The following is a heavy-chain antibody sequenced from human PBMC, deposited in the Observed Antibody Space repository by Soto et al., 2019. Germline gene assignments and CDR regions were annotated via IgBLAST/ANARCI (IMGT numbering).Heavy chain of an antibody. Sequence: SETLSLTCAVYGGSFSGYYWSWLRQPPGKVLEWIGEINHSGSPNYNPSLKSRVTISVDTSKNQFSLKMTSVTAADTAVYYCAAANWSHHYFDPWGQGTLVT. J-gene: IGHJ5*02. CDR2: INHSGSP. V-gene: IGHV4-34*01. D-gene: IGHD1-1*01. CDR1: GGSFSGYY. CDR3: AAANWSHHYFDP.